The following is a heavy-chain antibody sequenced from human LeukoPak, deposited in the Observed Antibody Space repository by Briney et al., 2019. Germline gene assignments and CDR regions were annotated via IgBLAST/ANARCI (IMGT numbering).Heavy chain of an antibody. CDR1: GYTFTSYY. V-gene: IGHV1-46*01. D-gene: IGHD2-15*01. J-gene: IGHJ4*02. Sequence: ASVKVSCKASGYTFTSYYMHWARQAPGQGLEWMGIINPSGGSTSYAQKFQGRVTMTRDTSTSTVYMELSSLRSEDTAVYYCARDPSSRISLDYWGQGTLVTVSS. CDR2: INPSGGST. CDR3: ARDPSSRISLDY.